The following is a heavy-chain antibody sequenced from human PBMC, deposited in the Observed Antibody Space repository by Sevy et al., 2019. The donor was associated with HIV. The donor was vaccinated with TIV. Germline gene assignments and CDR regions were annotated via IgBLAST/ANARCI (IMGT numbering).Heavy chain of an antibody. CDR3: ARNLYNTGNFDH. Sequence: ASVKVSCKASGYTFTGYDINWVRQAPGQGLEWLGWMTPSSRETGYAQTFQGRITLTRDTSISTAYLELSSLTSEDTAVYYCARNLYNTGNFDHWGQGTLVTVSS. J-gene: IGHJ4*02. V-gene: IGHV1-8*01. CDR1: GYTFTGYD. CDR2: MTPSSRET. D-gene: IGHD3-3*01.